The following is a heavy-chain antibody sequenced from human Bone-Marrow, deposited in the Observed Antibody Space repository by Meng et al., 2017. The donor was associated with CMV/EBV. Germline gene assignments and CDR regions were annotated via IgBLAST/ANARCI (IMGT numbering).Heavy chain of an antibody. CDR2: IRSKANSYAT. V-gene: IGHV3-73*01. J-gene: IGHJ2*01. CDR3: TRRSRDGYNPHWYFDL. CDR1: GFTFSGSV. Sequence: GGFLRLSCTASGFTFSGSVMHWVRQASGKGLEWVGRIRSKANSYATECAASVKGRFTISRDDSKNTAYLQMNSLKTEDTAVYYCTRRSRDGYNPHWYFDLWGRGTLVTVSS. D-gene: IGHD5-24*01.